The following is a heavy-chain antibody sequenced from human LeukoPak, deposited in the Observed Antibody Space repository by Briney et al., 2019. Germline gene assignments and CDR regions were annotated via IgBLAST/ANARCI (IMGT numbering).Heavy chain of an antibody. J-gene: IGHJ6*03. V-gene: IGHV1-2*02. CDR3: AKDRCSRGIGCYYYYMDV. CDR2: INPNNGGT. Sequence: GASVKVSCKASGYTFTDYYLHWVRQAPGQGLEWMGWINPNNGGTHYAQKFQGRVTMTRDTSISAAYMELSRLRSDDTAVYYCAKDRCSRGIGCYYYYMDVWGKGTTVTISS. CDR1: GYTFTDYY. D-gene: IGHD2-2*01.